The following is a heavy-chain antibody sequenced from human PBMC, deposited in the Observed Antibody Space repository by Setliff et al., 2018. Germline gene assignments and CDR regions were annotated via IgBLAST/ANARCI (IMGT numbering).Heavy chain of an antibody. V-gene: IGHV1-69*13. D-gene: IGHD2-21*01. CDR2: IIPIFGTA. Sequence: GASVKVSCKASGGTFSSYAISWVRQAPGQGLEWMGGIIPIFGTANYAQKFQGRVTITADESATTAYMDLRSLRSDDMAVYYCARGYCDGIGCPAPLYYFDSWGQGTLVTVSS. CDR1: GGTFSSYA. CDR3: ARGYCDGIGCPAPLYYFDS. J-gene: IGHJ4*02.